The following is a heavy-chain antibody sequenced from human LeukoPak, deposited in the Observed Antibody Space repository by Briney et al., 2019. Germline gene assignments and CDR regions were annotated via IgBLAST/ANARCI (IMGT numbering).Heavy chain of an antibody. J-gene: IGHJ5*02. V-gene: IGHV1-46*01. D-gene: IGHD3-10*01. Sequence: ASVKVSCKASGYTFTGYYLHWVRQAPGQGLEWMAIINPSGGSTSHAQKFQGRVTMTRDTSASTVYMELSSLRSEDTAVYYCVRDGEGVAISVNYWFDPWGQGTLVTVSS. CDR1: GYTFTGYY. CDR3: VRDGEGVAISVNYWFDP. CDR2: INPSGGST.